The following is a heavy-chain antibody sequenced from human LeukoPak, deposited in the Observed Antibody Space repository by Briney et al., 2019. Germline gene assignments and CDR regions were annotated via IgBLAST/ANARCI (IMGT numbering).Heavy chain of an antibody. CDR2: IYYSGST. CDR3: ANELGNGWGAFDI. J-gene: IGHJ3*02. Sequence: PSETLSLTCTVSGDSISSNSYYWGWIRQPPGKGLEWIGSIYYSGSTYYNPSLKSRVTISVDTSKNQFSLKLSSVTAADTAVYYCANELGNGWGAFDIWGQGTMVTVSS. CDR1: GDSISSNSYY. D-gene: IGHD7-27*01. V-gene: IGHV4-39*07.